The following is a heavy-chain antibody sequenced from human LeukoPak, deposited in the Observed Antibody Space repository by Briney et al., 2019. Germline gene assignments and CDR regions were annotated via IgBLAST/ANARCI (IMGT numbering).Heavy chain of an antibody. Sequence: GGSLRLSCAASGFTFSNYAMSWVHQAPGKGLEWVSSISSSSYIYYADSVKGRFTISRDNAKNSLYLQMNSLRAEDTAVYYCARLGSYDAFDIWGQGTMVTVSS. CDR3: ARLGSYDAFDI. V-gene: IGHV3-21*01. J-gene: IGHJ3*02. CDR2: ISSSSYI. D-gene: IGHD1-26*01. CDR1: GFTFSNYA.